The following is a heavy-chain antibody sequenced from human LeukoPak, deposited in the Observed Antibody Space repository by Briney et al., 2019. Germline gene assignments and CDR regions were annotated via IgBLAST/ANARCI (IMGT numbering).Heavy chain of an antibody. J-gene: IGHJ4*02. CDR2: ISAGSSVI. CDR1: GFTFTTYE. Sequence: GGSLRLSCVASGFTFTTYEMNWVRQAPGKGLEWVAYISAGSSVIYYADSVKGRFTISRDNAKNSLYLQMGSLRADDTAVYYCARAAGGFGELLDYWGQGTLVTVSS. D-gene: IGHD3-10*01. CDR3: ARAAGGFGELLDY. V-gene: IGHV3-48*03.